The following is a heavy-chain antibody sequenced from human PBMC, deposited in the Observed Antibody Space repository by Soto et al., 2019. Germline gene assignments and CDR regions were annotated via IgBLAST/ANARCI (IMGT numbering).Heavy chain of an antibody. J-gene: IGHJ6*02. CDR2: ISAYNGNT. Sequence: ASVKVSCKASGYTFTSYGISWVRQAPGQGLEWMGWISAYNGNTNYAQKLQGRVTTTTDTSTSTAYMELSSLRSEDTAVYYCARAVDTAMVYDNYGMDVWGQGTTVTGSS. CDR1: GYTFTSYG. D-gene: IGHD5-18*01. V-gene: IGHV1-18*01. CDR3: ARAVDTAMVYDNYGMDV.